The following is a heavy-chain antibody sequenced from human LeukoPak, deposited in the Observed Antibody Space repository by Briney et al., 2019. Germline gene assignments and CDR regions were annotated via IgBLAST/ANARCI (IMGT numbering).Heavy chain of an antibody. CDR1: GGSISSYY. J-gene: IGHJ6*03. Sequence: WETLSLTCTVSGGSISSYYWSWIRQPPGKGLEWIGYINYTGSTNYNPSLKSRVTISVDTSKNQFSPKLSPVTAADTAVYYCARVEEGYGSGRRENYYYYYMDVWGKGTTVTISS. CDR2: INYTGST. CDR3: ARVEEGYGSGRRENYYYYYMDV. D-gene: IGHD3-10*01. V-gene: IGHV4-59*01.